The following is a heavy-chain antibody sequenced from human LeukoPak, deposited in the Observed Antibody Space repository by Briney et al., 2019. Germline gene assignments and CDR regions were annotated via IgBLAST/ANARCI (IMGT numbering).Heavy chain of an antibody. J-gene: IGHJ4*02. CDR3: AKMVLWFGELMPAEFDY. D-gene: IGHD3-10*01. CDR1: GFTSSSYG. Sequence: GGSLRLSCAASGFTSSSYGVHWVRQAPGKGLEWVAVIWYDGSNKYYADSVKGRFTISRDNSKNTLYLQMNSLRAEDTAVYYCAKMVLWFGELMPAEFDYWGQGTLVTVSS. CDR2: IWYDGSNK. V-gene: IGHV3-33*06.